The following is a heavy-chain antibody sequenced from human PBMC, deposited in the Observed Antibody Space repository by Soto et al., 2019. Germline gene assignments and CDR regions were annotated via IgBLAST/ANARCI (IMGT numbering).Heavy chain of an antibody. CDR3: ARPYCDSTSCYTDWFDP. Sequence: QVQLVQSGAEVKKPGASVKVSCKASGYSFSTYDINWVRQAAGQGLEWMGWVNPKSGNTDYAQRFRGRVTMTSNTSISTAYMELSALTPEDTAVYYCARPYCDSTSCYTDWFDP. J-gene: IGHJ5*02. V-gene: IGHV1-8*01. D-gene: IGHD2-2*02. CDR2: VNPKSGNT. CDR1: GYSFSTYD.